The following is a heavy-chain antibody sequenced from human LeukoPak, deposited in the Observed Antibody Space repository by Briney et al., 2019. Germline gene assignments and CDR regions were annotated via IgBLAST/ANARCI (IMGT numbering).Heavy chain of an antibody. J-gene: IGHJ4*02. Sequence: ASVKVSCKASGYTFTSYGISWVRQAPGQGLEWMGWISAYNGNTNYAQKLQGRVTMTTDTSTSTAYMELRSLRSDDTAVYYCARDPRGYDILTGYLYPTFDYWGQGTLVTVSS. CDR2: ISAYNGNT. V-gene: IGHV1-18*01. CDR1: GYTFTSYG. D-gene: IGHD3-9*01. CDR3: ARDPRGYDILTGYLYPTFDY.